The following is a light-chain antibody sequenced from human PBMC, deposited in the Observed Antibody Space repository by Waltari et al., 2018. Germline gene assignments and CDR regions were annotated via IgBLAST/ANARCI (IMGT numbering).Light chain of an antibody. CDR2: DAS. Sequence: EIVLTQSPGTLSLSPGERATLSCRASQSVGKYLAWYQQKPGQAPRLLSYDASTRATGIPDRFSGSGSGTDFSLTISRLEPEDFAVYYCQKYVNLPATFGQGTKVEI. V-gene: IGKV3-20*01. J-gene: IGKJ1*01. CDR3: QKYVNLPAT. CDR1: QSVGKY.